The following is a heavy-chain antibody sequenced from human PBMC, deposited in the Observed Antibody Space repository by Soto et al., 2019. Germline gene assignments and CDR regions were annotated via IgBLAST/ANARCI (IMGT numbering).Heavy chain of an antibody. CDR3: AKSRTNYYDRSGLDY. CDR2: ISYDGSNK. Sequence: QVQLVESGGGVVQPGRSLRLSCAASGFTFSSYGMHWVRQAPGKGLEWVAVISYDGSNKDFADSVKGRFTISRDNSKNTLYLQMTSLRAEDTAVYYCAKSRTNYYDRSGLDYWGQGTLVTVSS. V-gene: IGHV3-30*18. CDR1: GFTFSSYG. D-gene: IGHD3-22*01. J-gene: IGHJ4*02.